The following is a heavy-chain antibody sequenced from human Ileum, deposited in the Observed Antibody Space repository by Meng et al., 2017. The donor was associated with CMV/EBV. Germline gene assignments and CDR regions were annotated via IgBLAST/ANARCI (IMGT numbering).Heavy chain of an antibody. Sequence: QVQLVESGGGLVKPGGSLRLYCAASGFTFSINYMSWIRQAPGKGLEWVSYISGSSQTNYADSVKGRFTISRDNAKNSLYLQMNSLRVEDTAVYYCARDRGENYDSSGYYDSWGQGTLVTVSS. CDR3: ARDRGENYDSSGYYDS. J-gene: IGHJ4*02. D-gene: IGHD3-22*01. CDR2: ISGSSQT. CDR1: GFTFSINY. V-gene: IGHV3-11*06.